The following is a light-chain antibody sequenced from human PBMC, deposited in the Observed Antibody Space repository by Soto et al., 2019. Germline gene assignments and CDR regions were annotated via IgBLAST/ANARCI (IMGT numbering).Light chain of an antibody. J-gene: IGLJ1*01. Sequence: QSVLTQPPSVSAAPGQRVTISCSGSSSNIGNNYVSWYQQFPGTAPRLLIYDDNKRPSGISDRFSGSKSGTSATLGITGLQAEDEADYYCQSYDTSLSGYVFGTGTKLTVL. CDR1: SSNIGNNY. CDR3: QSYDTSLSGYV. CDR2: DDN. V-gene: IGLV1-51*01.